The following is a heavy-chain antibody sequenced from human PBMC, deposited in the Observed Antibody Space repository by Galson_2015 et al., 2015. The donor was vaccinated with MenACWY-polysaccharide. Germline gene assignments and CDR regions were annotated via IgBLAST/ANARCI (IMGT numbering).Heavy chain of an antibody. Sequence: SVKVSCKAAGYTFTNSAINWVRQAPGQGLEWMGWINTNTGNPTYAQGFTGRFVFSLDTSVSTTYLQVSSLKAEDTAVYYCARAGITMPNSRDAFETWGQGTLVTVSS. CDR2: INTNTGNP. CDR1: GYTFTNSA. V-gene: IGHV7-4-1*02. D-gene: IGHD3-10*01. J-gene: IGHJ3*02. CDR3: ARAGITMPNSRDAFET.